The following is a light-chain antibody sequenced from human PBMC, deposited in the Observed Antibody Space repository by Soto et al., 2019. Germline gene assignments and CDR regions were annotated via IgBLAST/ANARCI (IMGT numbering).Light chain of an antibody. CDR3: QQYNNWPPWT. Sequence: EIVMTQSPATLSVSPGERATLSCRASQSVSNNLAWYQQKPGQAPRLLLYGASTRATGIPARFSGSGSGTEFTIPISSLQSEDFAVYYCQQYNNWPPWTFGQGTKVEIK. CDR1: QSVSNN. CDR2: GAS. V-gene: IGKV3-15*01. J-gene: IGKJ1*01.